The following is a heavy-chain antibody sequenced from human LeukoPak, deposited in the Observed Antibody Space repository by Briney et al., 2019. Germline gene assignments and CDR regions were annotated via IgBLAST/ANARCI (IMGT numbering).Heavy chain of an antibody. J-gene: IGHJ4*02. CDR3: ARKVSEGFDF. V-gene: IGHV3-21*01. Sequence: GGSLRLSCTASGFTFSGYSMNWIRQAPGKGLEWVSSFGTRSTSVYHAGSVKGRFAISRDNAKNSLYLRMNSLRAEDTALYYCARKVSEGFDFWGQGTLVTVSS. CDR2: FGTRSTSV. D-gene: IGHD3-22*01. CDR1: GFTFSGYS.